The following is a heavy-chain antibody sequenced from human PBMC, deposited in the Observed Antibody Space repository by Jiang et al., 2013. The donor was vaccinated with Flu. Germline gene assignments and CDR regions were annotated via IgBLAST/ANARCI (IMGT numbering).Heavy chain of an antibody. CDR3: ARDAVKEWESPGGLFDS. V-gene: IGHV1-18*01. CDR2: ISAYNGKT. CDR1: GYNFSSYG. J-gene: IGHJ4*02. Sequence: SGAEVKKPGASVKVSCKASGYNFSSYGITWVRQAPGQGLECMGWISAYNGKTRYGQRVQGRVTMTTDTSTSTAYMELRSLRSDDTAVYYCARDAVKEWESPGGLFDSWGRGNPGHLLL. D-gene: IGHD1-26*01.